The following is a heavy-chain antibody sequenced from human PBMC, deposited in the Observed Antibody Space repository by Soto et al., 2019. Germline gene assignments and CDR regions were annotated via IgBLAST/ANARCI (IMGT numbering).Heavy chain of an antibody. Sequence: GSGPTLVNPTQTLTLTCTFSGFSLSSYGVGVGWIRQPPGKAPEWLALIYWDDDKRYSPSLQSRLTITKDTSKNEVVLRMTNMDPVDTATYYCAHSPMFCSGTSCFSSNWFDPWGQGTLVTVSS. CDR1: GFSLSSYGVG. J-gene: IGHJ5*02. D-gene: IGHD2-2*01. CDR3: AHSPMFCSGTSCFSSNWFDP. V-gene: IGHV2-5*02. CDR2: IYWDDDK.